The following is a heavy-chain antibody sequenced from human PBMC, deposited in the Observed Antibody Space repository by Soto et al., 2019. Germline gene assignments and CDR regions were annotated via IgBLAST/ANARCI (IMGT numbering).Heavy chain of an antibody. CDR3: ARDIGAPTTGDYYGMDV. CDR2: IYYSGST. D-gene: IGHD6-13*01. Sequence: QVQLQESGPGLVKPSETLSLTCTVSGGSVSSGSYYWSWIRQPPGKGLEWIGYIYYSGSTNYNPSLKSRVTISVDTSKNQFSLKLSSVTAADTAVYYCARDIGAPTTGDYYGMDVWGQGTTVTVSS. CDR1: GGSVSSGSYY. J-gene: IGHJ6*02. V-gene: IGHV4-61*01.